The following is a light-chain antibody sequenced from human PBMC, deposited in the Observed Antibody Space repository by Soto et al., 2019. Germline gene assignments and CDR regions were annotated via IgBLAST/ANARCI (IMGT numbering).Light chain of an antibody. Sequence: DIPMTQSPSTLSASVGDRVTITCRASQSIGSGLAWYQQKPGKAPELLSYRPSSLESGVPSRFSGSGSGTEFTLTISSLQPDDFATYYCQQYNSYSYTFGQGTKLEIK. J-gene: IGKJ2*01. CDR2: RPS. V-gene: IGKV1-5*03. CDR1: QSIGSG. CDR3: QQYNSYSYT.